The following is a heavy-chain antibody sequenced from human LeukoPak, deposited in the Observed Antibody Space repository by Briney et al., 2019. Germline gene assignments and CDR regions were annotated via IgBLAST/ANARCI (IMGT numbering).Heavy chain of an antibody. Sequence: RASVKVSCKASGSTFPSHAITWLRQAPGLGPEWMGWISTSNGDKNYVQNLQSRITLTIDTSTTTAYMELRSLRSDDTAIYYRATRGITAARLDYWGQGTLVTVSS. CDR1: GSTFPSHA. D-gene: IGHD2-2*01. CDR3: ATRGITAARLDY. J-gene: IGHJ4*02. CDR2: ISTSNGDK. V-gene: IGHV1-18*04.